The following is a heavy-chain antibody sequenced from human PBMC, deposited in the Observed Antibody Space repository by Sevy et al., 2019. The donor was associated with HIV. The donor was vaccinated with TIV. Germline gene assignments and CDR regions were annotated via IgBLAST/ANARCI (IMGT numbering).Heavy chain of an antibody. Sequence: SETLSLTCTVSGGSTSTYYWNWIRQPPGKGLEWIGYISDSGFSNDNPFLRSRVTISIDTSKNQFSLRLTSVSAADTAVYYCARGGGRTDWGMDVWGPGTTVTVSS. V-gene: IGHV4-59*01. J-gene: IGHJ6*02. CDR3: ARGGGRTDWGMDV. CDR2: ISDSGFS. D-gene: IGHD1-1*01. CDR1: GGSTSTYY.